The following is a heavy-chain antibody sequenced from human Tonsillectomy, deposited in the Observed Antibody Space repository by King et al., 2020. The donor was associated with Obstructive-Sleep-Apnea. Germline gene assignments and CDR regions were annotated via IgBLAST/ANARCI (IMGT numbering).Heavy chain of an antibody. CDR3: TARYFAWSSIDH. D-gene: IGHD3-9*01. J-gene: IGHJ4*02. Sequence: VQLVESGGGLVQPGRSLRLSCTASGLTFGDYAMNWFRQAPGKGLEWVGFIRSKAYGGTTEYAASVKGRFTISRDDSKSIAYLQMNSLKTEDTAVYYCTARYFAWSSIDHWGQGTRVTVSS. V-gene: IGHV3-49*03. CDR1: GLTFGDYA. CDR2: IRSKAYGGTT.